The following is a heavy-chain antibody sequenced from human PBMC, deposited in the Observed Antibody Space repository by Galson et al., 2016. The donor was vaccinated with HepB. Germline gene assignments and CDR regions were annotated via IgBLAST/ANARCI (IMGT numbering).Heavy chain of an antibody. CDR2: ISDDGSDG. V-gene: IGHV3-30*04. Sequence: SLRLSCAASGFSVTSYALHWVRQAPGKGLEWVALISDDGSDGHYADSVKGRLTISRDSSKNTVYLQLNRLTAEDTAVYFCARDQGQQLPSLLYTYGLDVWGQGTTVNVSS. CDR1: GFSVTSYA. J-gene: IGHJ6*02. CDR3: ARDQGQQLPSLLYTYGLDV. D-gene: IGHD6-13*01.